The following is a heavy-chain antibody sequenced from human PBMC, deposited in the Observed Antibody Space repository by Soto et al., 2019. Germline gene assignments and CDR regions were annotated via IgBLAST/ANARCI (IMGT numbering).Heavy chain of an antibody. CDR3: ARVDYYGSGGYYLGPLDV. D-gene: IGHD3-10*01. CDR1: GYTFTGYY. Sequence: ASVKVSCKASGYTFTGYYMHWVRQAPGQGLEWMGWINPNSGGTNYAQKFQGWVTMTRDTSISTAYMELSRLRSDDTAVYYCARVDYYGSGGYYLGPLDVWGQGTTVTVSS. J-gene: IGHJ6*02. CDR2: INPNSGGT. V-gene: IGHV1-2*04.